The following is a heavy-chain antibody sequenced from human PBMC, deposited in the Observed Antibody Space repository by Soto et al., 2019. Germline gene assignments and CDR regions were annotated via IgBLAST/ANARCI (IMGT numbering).Heavy chain of an antibody. J-gene: IGHJ5*02. CDR2: IYYSGST. CDR1: CGSIRSGGYY. CDR3: ARAVETSGSYSP. V-gene: IGHV4-31*11. D-gene: IGHD3-10*01. Sequence: SETLSLTCAFSCGSIRSGGYYWGWVRQHPGKGLEWIGYIYYSGSTYYNPSLKSRVTISVDTSKNQFSLKLSSVTAADTAVYYCARAVETSGSYSPWGQGTLVTVSS.